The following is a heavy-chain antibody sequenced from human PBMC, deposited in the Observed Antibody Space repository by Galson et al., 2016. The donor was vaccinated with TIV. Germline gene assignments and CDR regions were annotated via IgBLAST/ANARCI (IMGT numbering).Heavy chain of an antibody. J-gene: IGHJ4*02. CDR1: GFTFGLYG. CDR2: IWFDGNNQ. CDR3: AKDAAHNYGFGDF. Sequence: SCAASGFTFGLYGFHWVRQAPGKGLEWVAFIWFDGNNQYYTDSVKGRFTISRDNSENTLYLQMNSLRPEDTAVYYCAKDAAHNYGFGDFWGQGTLVTVSS. V-gene: IGHV3-30*02. D-gene: IGHD5-18*01.